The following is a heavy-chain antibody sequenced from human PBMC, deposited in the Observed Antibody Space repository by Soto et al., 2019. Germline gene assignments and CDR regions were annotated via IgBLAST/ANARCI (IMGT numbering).Heavy chain of an antibody. CDR2: FIPVYRTL. Sequence: SVKVSCKASGGSFGNSAINWVRQTPGQGLEWLGGFIPVYRTLNYAQKFQGRVTITADESTGTAYMTLSSLASDDTAVYYCATGVIWIGYFTVDSWGQGTRLTVSS. V-gene: IGHV1-69*13. CDR3: ATGVIWIGYFTVDS. CDR1: GGSFGNSA. J-gene: IGHJ4*02. D-gene: IGHD3-3*01.